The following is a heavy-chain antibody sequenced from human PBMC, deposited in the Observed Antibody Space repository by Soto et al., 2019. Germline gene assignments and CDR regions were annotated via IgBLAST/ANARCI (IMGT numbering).Heavy chain of an antibody. CDR1: GGSISSYY. J-gene: IGHJ3*02. CDR3: ARGAFPGDAFDI. Sequence: PSETLSLTCTVSGGSISSYYWSWIRQPPGKGLEWIGYIYYSGSTNYNPSLKSRVTISVDTSKNQFSLKLSSVTAADTAVYYCARGAFPGDAFDIWGQGTVVTVSS. CDR2: IYYSGST. V-gene: IGHV4-59*01. D-gene: IGHD3-3*02.